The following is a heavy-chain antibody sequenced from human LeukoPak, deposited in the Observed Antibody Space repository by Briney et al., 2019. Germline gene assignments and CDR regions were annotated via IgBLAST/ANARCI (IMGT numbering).Heavy chain of an antibody. Sequence: TGGSLRLSCAASGFTFSSYAMSWVRQTPGKGLEWVSAISGSGGSTYYADSVKGRFTISRDNSRNTLFLQMNSLRAEDTAPYYCAKGTVYDILTGYYNWFDPWGQGTLVTVSS. J-gene: IGHJ5*02. CDR3: AKGTVYDILTGYYNWFDP. CDR2: ISGSGGST. V-gene: IGHV3-23*01. D-gene: IGHD3-9*01. CDR1: GFTFSSYA.